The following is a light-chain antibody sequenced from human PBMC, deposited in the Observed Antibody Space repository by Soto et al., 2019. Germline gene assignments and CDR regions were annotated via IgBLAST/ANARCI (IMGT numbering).Light chain of an antibody. CDR3: SSYTSASSHYV. V-gene: IGLV2-14*01. Sequence: QSALTQPASVSGSPGQSITISCSGTSSDVGAYYSVSWYQHHPGKAPKLIIYGVTNRPSGVSNRFSGSKSGNTASLTISGLQAEDEADYHCSSYTSASSHYVFGTGTNLTVL. CDR1: SSDVGAYYS. J-gene: IGLJ1*01. CDR2: GVT.